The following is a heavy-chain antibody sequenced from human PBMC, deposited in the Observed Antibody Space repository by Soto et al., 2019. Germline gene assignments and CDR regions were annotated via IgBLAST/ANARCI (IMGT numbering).Heavy chain of an antibody. V-gene: IGHV2-26*01. Sequence: QVTLKESGPVLVKPPEPLTLRCTVSGLSITDSEMGVSWIRQPPRKALEWLAHIDSSGEKAYRTCLKSILTISKDTSKSQIVLIMTNMDPADTATYYCARRHLAVAVSPWFDPWGQGILVTVSS. CDR1: GLSITDSEMG. CDR3: ARRHLAVAVSPWFDP. J-gene: IGHJ5*02. D-gene: IGHD3-16*01. CDR2: IDSSGEK.